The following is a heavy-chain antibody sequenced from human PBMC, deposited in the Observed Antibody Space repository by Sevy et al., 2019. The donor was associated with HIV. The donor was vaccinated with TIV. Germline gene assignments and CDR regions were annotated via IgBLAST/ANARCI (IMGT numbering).Heavy chain of an antibody. CDR1: GFTFSSYS. V-gene: IGHV3-21*01. CDR2: ISSSSCYI. D-gene: IGHD3-10*01. Sequence: GGSLRLSCAASGFTFSSYSMNWVRQAPGKGLEWVSSISSSSCYIYYADSVKGRFTISRDNAKNSLYLQMNSLRAEDTAVYYCARPETYYYGSGRPNDAFDIWGQGTMVTVSS. CDR3: ARPETYYYGSGRPNDAFDI. J-gene: IGHJ3*02.